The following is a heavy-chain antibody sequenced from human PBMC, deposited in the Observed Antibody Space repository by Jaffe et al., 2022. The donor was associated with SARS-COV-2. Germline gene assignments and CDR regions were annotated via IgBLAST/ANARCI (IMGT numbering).Heavy chain of an antibody. V-gene: IGHV4-38-2*02. CDR1: GYSISSGYY. D-gene: IGHD3-10*01. Sequence: QVQLQESGPGLVKSSETLSLTCTVSGYSISSGYYWGWIRQPPGKGLEWIGNIYHSGSTYYNPSLRSRVTISVDTSKNQFSLKLSSVTAADTAVYYCARPGSGSFLSWFDPWGQGTLVTVSS. CDR3: ARPGSGSFLSWFDP. CDR2: IYHSGST. J-gene: IGHJ5*02.